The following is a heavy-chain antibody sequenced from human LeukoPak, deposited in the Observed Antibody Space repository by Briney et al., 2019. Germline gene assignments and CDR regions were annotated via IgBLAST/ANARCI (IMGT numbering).Heavy chain of an antibody. CDR3: ARGRPTTSIAAAGVNWFDP. V-gene: IGHV4-59*01. CDR1: GGSISSYY. J-gene: IGHJ5*02. CDR2: IYYSGST. D-gene: IGHD6-13*01. Sequence: SETLSLTCTVSGGSISSYYWSWIRQPPGKGLEWIGYIYYSGSTNYNPSLKSRVTISVDTSKNQFSLKLSSVTAADTAVYYCARGRPTTSIAAAGVNWFDPWGQGTLVTVSS.